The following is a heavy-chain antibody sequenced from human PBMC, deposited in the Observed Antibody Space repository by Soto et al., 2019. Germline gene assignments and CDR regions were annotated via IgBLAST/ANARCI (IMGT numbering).Heavy chain of an antibody. CDR2: INPSGGST. CDR3: ASWVPYSNLVGYLDY. V-gene: IGHV1-46*01. Sequence: QVQLVQSGAEVKKPGASVKVSCKASGYTFTSYYMHWVRQAPGQGLEWMGIINPSGGSTSYAQKFPGSVTMTRDTSTSTVYMGLSSLRSEVTAVYYCASWVPYSNLVGYLDYWRQGTLVTVSS. D-gene: IGHD4-4*01. J-gene: IGHJ4*02. CDR1: GYTFTSYY.